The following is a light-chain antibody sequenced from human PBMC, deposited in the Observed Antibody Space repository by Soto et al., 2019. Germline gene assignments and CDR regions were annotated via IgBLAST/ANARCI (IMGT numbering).Light chain of an antibody. J-gene: IGKJ4*01. Sequence: EIVMTQSPATLSVSPGERATLSCRASQSVDCNLAWYQQKPGQAPRLLIFGASTRATGIPARFSGSGSGTDFTLTISSLQSEDFGVYFCQQYDNWPLTFGGGTKVEIK. CDR1: QSVDCN. CDR2: GAS. CDR3: QQYDNWPLT. V-gene: IGKV3D-15*01.